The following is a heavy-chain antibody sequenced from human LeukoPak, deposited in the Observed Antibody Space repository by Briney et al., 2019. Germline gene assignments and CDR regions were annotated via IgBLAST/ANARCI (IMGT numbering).Heavy chain of an antibody. D-gene: IGHD2-2*01. Sequence: PSETLSLTCAVYGGSFSGYYWSWIRQPPGKGLEWIGEINHSGSTNYNPSLKSRVTISVDTSKNQFSLKLSSVTAADTAVYYCARGYCSSTSCSHYNWFDPWGQGTLVTVSS. CDR3: ARGYCSSTSCSHYNWFDP. CDR2: INHSGST. CDR1: GGSFSGYY. V-gene: IGHV4-34*01. J-gene: IGHJ5*02.